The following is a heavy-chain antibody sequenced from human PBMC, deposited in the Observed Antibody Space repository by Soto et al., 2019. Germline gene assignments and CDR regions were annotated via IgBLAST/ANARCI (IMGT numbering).Heavy chain of an antibody. D-gene: IGHD5-18*01. CDR1: GFTFSSNY. V-gene: IGHV3-66*01. CDR2: IYSGGST. CDR3: ARGGSRRLQLWFVFDY. J-gene: IGHJ4*02. Sequence: VQLEQSGGGVVQPGRSLRLSCAASGFTFSSNYMSWVRQAPGKGLEWVSVIYSGGSTYYADSVKDRFTISRDNSKNTLYLQLNGLRAEDTAVYYCARGGSRRLQLWFVFDYWGQGTLVTVSS.